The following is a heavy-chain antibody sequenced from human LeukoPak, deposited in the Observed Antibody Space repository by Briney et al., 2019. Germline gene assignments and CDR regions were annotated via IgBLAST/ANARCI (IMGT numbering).Heavy chain of an antibody. Sequence: ASVPVSCKASGYTFTAYYIHWVRQAPGQGLEWMGWINPNTGGTNYAQKFQGRVTITRDTSINTVYMDLSRLTSDDTALYYCARDHNSENWGSLGGWGQGTLVTVSS. J-gene: IGHJ4*02. CDR1: GYTFTAYY. CDR2: INPNTGGT. CDR3: ARDHNSENWGSLGG. V-gene: IGHV1-2*02. D-gene: IGHD7-27*01.